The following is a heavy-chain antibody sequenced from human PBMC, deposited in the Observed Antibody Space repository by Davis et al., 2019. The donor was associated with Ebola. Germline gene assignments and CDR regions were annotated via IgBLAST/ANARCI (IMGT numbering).Heavy chain of an antibody. CDR3: ARGLVGDY. D-gene: IGHD6-19*01. Sequence: GASLKISCAASGFTSSSYWMGWVRQAPGKGLEWVANIKQDGSEKYYVDSVKGRFTISRDNAKNSLYLQMNSLRAEDTAVYYCARGLVGDYWGQGTLVTVSS. V-gene: IGHV3-7*01. CDR2: IKQDGSEK. CDR1: GFTSSSYW. J-gene: IGHJ4*02.